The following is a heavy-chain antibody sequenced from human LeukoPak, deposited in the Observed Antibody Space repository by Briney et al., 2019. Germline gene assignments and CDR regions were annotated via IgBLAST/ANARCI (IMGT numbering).Heavy chain of an antibody. V-gene: IGHV3-21*01. CDR2: ISSSSSYI. Sequence: GGSLRLSCAASGFTFSSYSMNWVRQAPGKGLEWVSSISSSSSYIYYADSVKGRFTISRDNAKNSLYLQMNSLRAEGTAVYYCARDEGTDCSSTSCQPYGMDVWGQGTTVTVSS. J-gene: IGHJ6*02. CDR3: ARDEGTDCSSTSCQPYGMDV. CDR1: GFTFSSYS. D-gene: IGHD2-2*01.